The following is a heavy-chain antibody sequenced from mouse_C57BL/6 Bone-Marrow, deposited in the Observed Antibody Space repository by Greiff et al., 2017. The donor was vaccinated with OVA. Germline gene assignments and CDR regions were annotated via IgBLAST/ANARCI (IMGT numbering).Heavy chain of an antibody. CDR1: GYTFTDYN. CDR2: INPNNGGT. J-gene: IGHJ3*01. Sequence: EVQLQQSGPELVKPGASVKIPCKASGYTFTDYNMDWVKQSHGKSLEWIGDINPNNGGTIYNQKFKGKATLTVDKSSSTAYMELRSLTSEDTAVYYCAREGDWFAYWGQGTLVTVSA. V-gene: IGHV1-18*01. CDR3: AREGDWFAY.